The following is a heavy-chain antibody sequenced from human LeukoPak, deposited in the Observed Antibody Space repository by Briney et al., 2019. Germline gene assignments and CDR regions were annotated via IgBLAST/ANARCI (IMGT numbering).Heavy chain of an antibody. CDR3: ARQAVTTRSPLDY. CDR1: GYTFTSYG. V-gene: IGHV1-69*13. D-gene: IGHD4-17*01. Sequence: SVKVSCKASGYTFTSYGISWVRQAPGQGLEWMGGIIPIFGTANYAQKFQGRVTITADESTSTAYMELSSLRSEDTAVYYCARQAVTTRSPLDYWGQGTLVTVSS. CDR2: IIPIFGTA. J-gene: IGHJ4*02.